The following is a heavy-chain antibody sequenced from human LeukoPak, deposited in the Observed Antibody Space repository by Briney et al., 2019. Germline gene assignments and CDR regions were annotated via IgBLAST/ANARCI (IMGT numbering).Heavy chain of an antibody. CDR2: MNPNSGNT. J-gene: IGHJ5*02. CDR1: GYTFTSYD. D-gene: IGHD3-22*01. V-gene: IGHV1-8*03. Sequence: ASVKVSCKASGYTFTSYDINWVRQATGQGLEWMVWMNPNSGNTGYAQKFQGRVTITRNTSISTAYMELSSLRSEDTAVYYCARGEYDSSGYYYPWGQGTLVTVSS. CDR3: ARGEYDSSGYYYP.